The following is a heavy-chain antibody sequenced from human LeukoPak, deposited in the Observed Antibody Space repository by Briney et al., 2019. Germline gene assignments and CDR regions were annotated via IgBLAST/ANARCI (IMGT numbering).Heavy chain of an antibody. D-gene: IGHD4-17*01. CDR3: ARLRDGDYVDY. Sequence: GESLQISCQGSGFSFTSHWIAWVRQVPGKGLEWMGFIYPRDSDIRNSPSLQGQVTISADKSISTAYLQWSSLKASDTGIYFCARLRDGDYVDYWGQGTLVTVSS. CDR2: IYPRDSDI. V-gene: IGHV5-51*01. J-gene: IGHJ4*02. CDR1: GFSFTSHW.